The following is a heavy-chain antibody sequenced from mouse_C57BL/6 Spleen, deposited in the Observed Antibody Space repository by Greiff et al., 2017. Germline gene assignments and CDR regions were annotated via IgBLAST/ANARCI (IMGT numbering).Heavy chain of an antibody. Sequence: DVQLVESGGGLVKPGGSLKLSCAASGFTFSSYSMSWVRQTPEKRLEWVATISGGGGNTYYPDSVKGRFTISRDNAKNTLYLQMSSLRSEDTALYYCARHGGGTFDYWGQGTTLTVSS. CDR1: GFTFSSYS. V-gene: IGHV5-9*01. J-gene: IGHJ2*01. CDR2: ISGGGGNT. CDR3: ARHGGGTFDY. D-gene: IGHD4-1*01.